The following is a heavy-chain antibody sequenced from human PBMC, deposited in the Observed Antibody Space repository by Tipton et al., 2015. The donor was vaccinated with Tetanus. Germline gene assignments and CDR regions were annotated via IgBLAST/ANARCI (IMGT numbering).Heavy chain of an antibody. D-gene: IGHD1-20*01. CDR3: ASYNSYNSGGDLLDY. CDR1: GASVSNGDYF. CDR2: IYSSGST. J-gene: IGHJ4*02. Sequence: TLSLTCTVSGASVSNGDYFWSWIRQPPGKGLERIGHIYSSGSTSYNPSLKSRVAMSVDTSKNQFSLELTSVTPADAAVYYCASYNSYNSGGDLLDYWGQGNLVTVSS. V-gene: IGHV4-61*08.